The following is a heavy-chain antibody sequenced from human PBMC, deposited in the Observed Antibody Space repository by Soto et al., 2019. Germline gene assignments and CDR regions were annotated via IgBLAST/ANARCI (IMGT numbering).Heavy chain of an antibody. D-gene: IGHD6-19*01. CDR3: ARGGIAVAKDAFDI. Sequence: LRLSCAASGFTFSTYGMHWVRQAPGKGLEWVAFIQYHGINKDYADSVKGRFTISRDNSKNTLYLQMNSLRAEDTAVYYCARGGIAVAKDAFDIWGQGTMVTVSS. CDR1: GFTFSTYG. J-gene: IGHJ3*02. V-gene: IGHV3-33*05. CDR2: IQYHGINK.